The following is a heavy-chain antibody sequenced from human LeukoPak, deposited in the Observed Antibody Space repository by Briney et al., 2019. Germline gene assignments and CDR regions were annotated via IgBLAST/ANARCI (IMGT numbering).Heavy chain of an antibody. D-gene: IGHD4-17*01. CDR3: ASRIMTTAAT. V-gene: IGHV5-10-1*01. CDR2: IDPSDSYT. Sequence: GASLQISCKGSGSIFTSYWISGGRQLPGKGLEWMGRIDPSDSYTNYSPSFQGHVTISADKSISTAYLQWSSLKASDTAMYYCASRIMTTAATWGQGTLVTVSS. CDR1: GSIFTSYW. J-gene: IGHJ4*02.